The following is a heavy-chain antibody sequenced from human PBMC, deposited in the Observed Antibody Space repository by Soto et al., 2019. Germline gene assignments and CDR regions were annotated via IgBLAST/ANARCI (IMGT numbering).Heavy chain of an antibody. Sequence: QLQLQESGPGLVKPSEALSLTCTVSGGSISSSSYYWGWIRQPPGKGLEWIGSIYYSGSTYYNPSLKSRVTISVDTSQNQFSLKLSSVTAADTAVYYCARPDYYDSSGYGYFQHWGQGTLVTVSS. V-gene: IGHV4-39*01. CDR3: ARPDYYDSSGYGYFQH. D-gene: IGHD3-22*01. CDR2: IYYSGST. CDR1: GGSISSSSYY. J-gene: IGHJ1*01.